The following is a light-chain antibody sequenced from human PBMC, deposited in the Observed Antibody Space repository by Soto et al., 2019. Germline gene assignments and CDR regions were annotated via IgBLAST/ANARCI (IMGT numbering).Light chain of an antibody. V-gene: IGLV1-40*01. Sequence: QPVLTQPPSVSGAPGQRVTISCSGGNSNIGAGHDVHWYQQLPGTAPKPLISGNRNRASGVPDRFSGSKSGSSASLAITGLQAEDEADYYCQSYDTSLRGSVVFGGGTKVTVL. J-gene: IGLJ2*01. CDR3: QSYDTSLRGSVV. CDR2: GNR. CDR1: NSNIGAGHD.